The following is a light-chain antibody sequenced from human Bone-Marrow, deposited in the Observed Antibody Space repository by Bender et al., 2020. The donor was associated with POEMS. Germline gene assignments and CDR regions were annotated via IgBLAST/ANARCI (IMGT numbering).Light chain of an antibody. V-gene: IGLV2-23*01. CDR2: EAT. J-gene: IGLJ1*01. CDR1: SSDVGGYNL. CDR3: SSFASGTTFV. Sequence: QSALTQPASVSGSPGQSITISCTGTSSDVGGYNLVSWYQQHPGRVPKLRIYEATKRPSGVSPRFSGSKSGNTASLTISGLQPEDEADYYCSSFASGTTFVFGGGTKVTVL.